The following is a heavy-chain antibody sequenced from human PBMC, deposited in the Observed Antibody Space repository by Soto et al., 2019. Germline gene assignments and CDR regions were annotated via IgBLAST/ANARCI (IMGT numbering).Heavy chain of an antibody. CDR1: GGSISSYY. CDR3: AGGSDWYYYDSSGYSWFDP. J-gene: IGHJ5*02. CDR2: IYYSGST. V-gene: IGHV4-59*01. D-gene: IGHD3-22*01. Sequence: LSLTCTVSGGSISSYYWSWIRQPPGKGLEWIGYIYYSGSTNYNPSLKSRVTISVDTSKNQFSLKLSSVTAADTAVYYCAGGSDWYYYDSSGYSWFDPWGQGTLVTVSS.